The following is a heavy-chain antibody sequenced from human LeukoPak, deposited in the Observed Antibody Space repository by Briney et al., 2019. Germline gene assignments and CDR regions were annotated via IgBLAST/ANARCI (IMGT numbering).Heavy chain of an antibody. V-gene: IGHV4-39*07. J-gene: IGHJ4*02. Sequence: PSETLSLTCTVSGGSISSSSYYWGWIRQPPGKGLEWIGSIYYSGSTYYNPSLKSRVTISVDTSKNQFSLKLSSVTAADTAVYCCARVGSSWYYFDYWGQGTLVTVSS. CDR3: ARVGSSWYYFDY. D-gene: IGHD6-13*01. CDR2: IYYSGST. CDR1: GGSISSSSYY.